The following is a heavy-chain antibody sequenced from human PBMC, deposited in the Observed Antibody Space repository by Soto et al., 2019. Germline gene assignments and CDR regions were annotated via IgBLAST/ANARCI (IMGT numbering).Heavy chain of an antibody. CDR3: ARDLYYHDNIGYHPQFDS. J-gene: IGHJ4*02. Sequence: QVQLVQSGAEVKKPGSSVTVSCKASGDALTGYPISWGRQARGHGLEGMGGIIPTYGTTNYAQTFQGRVRSTADESTTTDYMELSSLRSEDPAMDFCARDLYYHDNIGYHPQFDSWGQGTLVIVSS. D-gene: IGHD3-22*01. V-gene: IGHV1-69*01. CDR2: IIPTYGTT. CDR1: GDALTGYP.